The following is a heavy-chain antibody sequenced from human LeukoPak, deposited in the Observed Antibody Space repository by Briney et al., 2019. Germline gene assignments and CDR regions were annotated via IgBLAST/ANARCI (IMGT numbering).Heavy chain of an antibody. CDR1: GFTFSSYA. CDR3: AKAPRYSSGWYWNY. CDR2: ISGGGGST. Sequence: GGSLRLSCAASGFTFSSYAMSWVRQAPGKGLEWVSAISGGGGSTYYADSVKGRFTISRDNSKNTLYLQMNSLRAEDTAVYYCAKAPRYSSGWYWNYWGQGTLVTVSS. D-gene: IGHD6-19*01. J-gene: IGHJ4*02. V-gene: IGHV3-23*01.